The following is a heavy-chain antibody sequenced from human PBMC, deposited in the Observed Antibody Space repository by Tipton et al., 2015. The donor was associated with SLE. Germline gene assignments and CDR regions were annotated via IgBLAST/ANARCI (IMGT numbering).Heavy chain of an antibody. D-gene: IGHD2-15*01. CDR3: ARSRLYPGPDAFYV. Sequence: TLSLTCTASGGSVIGYYWSWIRQTPGKGLEWLGEINHDGSTNYNSSLKSRVTISVYMSRNQVSLRLTSLTAADTALYYCARSRLYPGPDAFYVWGQGTLVTVSS. CDR2: INHDGST. V-gene: IGHV4-34*01. J-gene: IGHJ3*01. CDR1: GGSVIGYY.